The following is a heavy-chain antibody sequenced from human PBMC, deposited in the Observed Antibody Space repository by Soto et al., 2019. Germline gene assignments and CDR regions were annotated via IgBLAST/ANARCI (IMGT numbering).Heavy chain of an antibody. D-gene: IGHD3-10*01. CDR2: ISSSSSTI. CDR1: GFTFSSYS. J-gene: IGHJ5*02. V-gene: IGHV3-48*02. CDR3: ASVLLWFGELPAPDRFDP. Sequence: SGGSLRLSCAASGFTFSSYSMNWVRQAPGKGLEWVSYISSSSSTIYYADSVKGRFTISRDNAKNSLYLQMNSLRDEDTAVYYCASVLLWFGELPAPDRFDPWGQGTLVTVSS.